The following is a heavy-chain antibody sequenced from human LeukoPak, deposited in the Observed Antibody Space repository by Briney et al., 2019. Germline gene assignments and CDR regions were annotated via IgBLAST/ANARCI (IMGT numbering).Heavy chain of an antibody. Sequence: GGSLRLSCAASGYTFSSYWMHWVRQAPGKGLVCVSRIDPDGRTTNYADSVRGRFTIYRDNVQNTLYLQMNSLTAEDTAVYYCARDVAGARSYWGQGALVSVSS. CDR1: GYTFSSYW. V-gene: IGHV3-74*01. CDR2: IDPDGRTT. CDR3: ARDVAGARSY. J-gene: IGHJ4*02. D-gene: IGHD3-10*01.